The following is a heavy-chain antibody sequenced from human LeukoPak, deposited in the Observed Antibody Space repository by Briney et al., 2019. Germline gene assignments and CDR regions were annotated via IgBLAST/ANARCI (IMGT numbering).Heavy chain of an antibody. J-gene: IGHJ4*02. CDR2: MNPNSGNT. CDR3: ARARGYSYGYEDY. CDR1: GYTFTNYD. Sequence: ASVKVSCKASGYTFTNYDINWVRQATGQGLEWMGWMNPNSGNTGYAQKFQGRVTMTRNTSIRTAYMELSSLRSEDTAVYYCARARGYSYGYEDYWGQGTVVTVSS. D-gene: IGHD5-18*01. V-gene: IGHV1-8*01.